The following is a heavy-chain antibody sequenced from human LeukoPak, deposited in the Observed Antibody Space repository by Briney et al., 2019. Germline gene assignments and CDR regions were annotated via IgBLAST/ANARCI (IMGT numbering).Heavy chain of an antibody. J-gene: IGHJ4*02. Sequence: ASVKVSCKASGYTFTGYYMHWVRQAPGQGLEWMGWINPNSGGTNYAQKFQGRVTMTRDTSISTAYMELSRLRSDDTAVYYCARVETTGTTGDYWGQGTLVTVSS. V-gene: IGHV1-2*02. CDR2: INPNSGGT. CDR1: GYTFTGYY. D-gene: IGHD1-1*01. CDR3: ARVETTGTTGDY.